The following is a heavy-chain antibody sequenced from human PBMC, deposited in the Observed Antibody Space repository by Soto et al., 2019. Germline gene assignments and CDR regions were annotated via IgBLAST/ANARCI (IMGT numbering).Heavy chain of an antibody. V-gene: IGHV1-69*01. CDR1: GGTFSSYA. CDR2: IIPIPGTA. CDR3: ASSQGSSTSLEIYYYESYGMDA. D-gene: IGHD2-2*01. Sequence: QVQLVQSGAEVKKPGSSVKVSCKASGGTFSSYAISWVRQAPGQGLEWMGGIIPIPGTANYAQKFQGRVTITADESTSTAYMELSSLRSEDTAAYYCASSQGSSTSLEIYYYESYGMDAWGQGTTVTVSS. J-gene: IGHJ6*02.